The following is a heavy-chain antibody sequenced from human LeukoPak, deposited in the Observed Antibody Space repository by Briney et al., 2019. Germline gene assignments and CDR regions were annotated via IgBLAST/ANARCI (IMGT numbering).Heavy chain of an antibody. CDR2: IRQDGREK. CDR1: PGITFSDYW. Sequence: GGSLRLSCAASPGITFSDYWMNWVRQAPGKGLEWVAIIRQDGREKLYLDSVKGRFTTSRDNAKSSVCLQINSLRAEDTAVYYCVDGIGWQPDYWGQGTLVTVSS. V-gene: IGHV3-7*03. CDR3: VDGIGWQPDY. D-gene: IGHD6-19*01. J-gene: IGHJ4*02.